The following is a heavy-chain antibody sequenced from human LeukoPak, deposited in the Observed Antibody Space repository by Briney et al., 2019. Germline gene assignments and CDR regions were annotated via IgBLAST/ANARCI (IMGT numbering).Heavy chain of an antibody. J-gene: IGHJ4*02. V-gene: IGHV1-2*02. CDR3: ARDALDLWSGYPTHGDYFDY. CDR1: GYTFTGYY. D-gene: IGHD3-3*01. Sequence: GASVKVSCKASGYTFTGYYMHWVRQAPGQGLEWMGWINPNSGGTNYAQNFQGRVTMTRDTSISTAYMELSRLRSDDTAVYYCARDALDLWSGYPTHGDYFDYWGQGTLVTVSS. CDR2: INPNSGGT.